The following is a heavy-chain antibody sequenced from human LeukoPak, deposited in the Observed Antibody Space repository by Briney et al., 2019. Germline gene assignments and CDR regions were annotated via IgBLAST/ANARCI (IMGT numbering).Heavy chain of an antibody. D-gene: IGHD6-19*01. J-gene: IGHJ5*02. Sequence: SETLSLTCAVYGESFSGYFWNWIRQPPGKGLEWIGEINHSGSTSNHNPSLKSRVTMSVDTSENQFSLKLSSVTAADTAVYYCARGAVAGLDPWGQGTLVTVSS. V-gene: IGHV4-34*01. CDR2: INHSGSTS. CDR3: ARGAVAGLDP. CDR1: GESFSGYF.